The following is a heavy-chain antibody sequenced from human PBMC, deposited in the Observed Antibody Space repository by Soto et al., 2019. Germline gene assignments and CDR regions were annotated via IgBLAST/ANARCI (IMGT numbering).Heavy chain of an antibody. D-gene: IGHD3-22*01. CDR2: IFHSVTT. J-gene: IGHJ4*01. Sequence: SETLSLTCAVSGYSISSGYSWGWIRQPPGKGLEWIGSIFHSVTTYYNPSLKSRVTISVDTSQNHFSLELSSVTAANTAVYFCAREDYYDGSGYYYYFDYWGHGTLVTVSS. CDR3: AREDYYDGSGYYYYFDY. V-gene: IGHV4-38-2*02. CDR1: GYSISSGYS.